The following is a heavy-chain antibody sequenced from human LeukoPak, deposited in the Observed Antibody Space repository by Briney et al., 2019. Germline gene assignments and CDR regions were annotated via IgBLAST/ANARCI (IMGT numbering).Heavy chain of an antibody. J-gene: IGHJ4*02. CDR3: AREGERITMIVVVIGGYFDY. D-gene: IGHD3-22*01. CDR2: ISYDGSNK. Sequence: QSGGSLRLSCAASGFTFSSYAMHWVRQAPGKGLEWVAVISYDGSNKYYADSVKGRFTISRDNSKNTLYLQMNSLRAEDTAVYYCAREGERITMIVVVIGGYFDYWGQGTLVTVSS. CDR1: GFTFSSYA. V-gene: IGHV3-30-3*01.